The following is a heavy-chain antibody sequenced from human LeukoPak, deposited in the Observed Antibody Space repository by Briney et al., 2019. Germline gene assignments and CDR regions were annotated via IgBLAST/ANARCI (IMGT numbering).Heavy chain of an antibody. J-gene: IGHJ3*01. CDR1: GGSISSSSYY. CDR3: ARHGDGYNRFSPSD. D-gene: IGHD5-24*01. Sequence: PSETLSLTCTVSGGSISSSSYYWGWIRQPPGTGLEWIGSIYYSGSTYYNPSLKSRVTISVDTSKNQFSLKLSSVTAADTAVYYCARHGDGYNRFSPSDWGQGTMVTVSS. V-gene: IGHV4-39*01. CDR2: IYYSGST.